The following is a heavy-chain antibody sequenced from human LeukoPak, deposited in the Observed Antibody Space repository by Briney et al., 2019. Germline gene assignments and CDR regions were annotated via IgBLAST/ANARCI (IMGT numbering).Heavy chain of an antibody. CDR1: GWSFSGYY. V-gene: IGHV4-34*01. D-gene: IGHD2-2*02. Sequence: KPSETLSLTCAAYGWSFSGYYWSWIRQPPGKGLEWIGEINHSGSTNYNPSLKSRVTISVDTSKNQFSLRLTSVTAADTAVYYCARGRGCSSTSCYTDYYYYMDVWGKGTTVTVSS. CDR2: INHSGST. J-gene: IGHJ6*03. CDR3: ARGRGCSSTSCYTDYYYYMDV.